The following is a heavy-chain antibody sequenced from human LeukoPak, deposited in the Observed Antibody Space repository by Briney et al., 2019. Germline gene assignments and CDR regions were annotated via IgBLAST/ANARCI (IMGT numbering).Heavy chain of an antibody. CDR2: ISSSSTI. D-gene: IGHD3-22*01. Sequence: GGSLRLSCAASGVTFRSYSMNWVRQAPGKGLEWVSYISSSSTIYYADSVKGRFTISRDNAKNSLYLQMNSLRVEDTAVYYCARDLSPYDSSGYYACDYWGQGTLVTVSS. CDR3: ARDLSPYDSSGYYACDY. CDR1: GVTFRSYS. V-gene: IGHV3-48*01. J-gene: IGHJ4*02.